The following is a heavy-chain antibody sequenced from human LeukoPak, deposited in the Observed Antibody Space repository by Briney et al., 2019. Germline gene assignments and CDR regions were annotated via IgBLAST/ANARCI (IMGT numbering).Heavy chain of an antibody. CDR1: GYTLTELS. D-gene: IGHD6-13*01. CDR2: FDPEDGET. V-gene: IGHV1-24*01. Sequence: ASVKVSCKVSGYTLTELSMHWVRQAPGKGLEWMGGFDPEDGETIYAQKFQGRVTMTEDTSTDTAYMELSSLRSEDTAVYYCARDFRPIAAAGMFRWFDPWGQGTLVTVSS. J-gene: IGHJ5*02. CDR3: ARDFRPIAAAGMFRWFDP.